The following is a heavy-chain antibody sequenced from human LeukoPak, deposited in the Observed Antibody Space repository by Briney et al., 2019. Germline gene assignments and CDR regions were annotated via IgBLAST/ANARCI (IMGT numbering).Heavy chain of an antibody. CDR2: INHSGST. Sequence: KTSETLSLTCAVYGGSFSGYYWSWIRQPPGKGLEWIGEINHSGSTNYNPSLKSRVTISVDTSKNQFSLKLSSVTAADTAVYYCARLRVLRYFDWLLRSGYMDVWGKGTTVTISS. CDR1: GGSFSGYY. CDR3: ARLRVLRYFDWLLRSGYMDV. J-gene: IGHJ6*03. V-gene: IGHV4-34*01. D-gene: IGHD3-9*01.